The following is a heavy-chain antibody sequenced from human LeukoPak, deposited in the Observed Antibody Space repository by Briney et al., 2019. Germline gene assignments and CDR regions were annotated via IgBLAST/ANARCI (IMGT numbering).Heavy chain of an antibody. D-gene: IGHD1-14*01. CDR2: ISSSGSTI. CDR1: GFTFSSYA. CDR3: ARYADGIFY. Sequence: GGSLRLSCAASGFTFSSYAMHWVRQAPGKGLEWVSYISSSGSTIYYADSVKGRFTISRDNAKNTLYLQMNSLRAEDTAVYYCARYADGIFYWGQGTLVTVSS. J-gene: IGHJ4*02. V-gene: IGHV3-48*03.